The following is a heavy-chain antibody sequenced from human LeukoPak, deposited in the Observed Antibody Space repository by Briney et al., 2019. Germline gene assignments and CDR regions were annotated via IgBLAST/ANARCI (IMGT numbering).Heavy chain of an antibody. Sequence: GGSLRLSCAASGFTVSSNYMSWVRQAPGKGLEWVSVIYSGGSTYYADSVKGRFTISRDNSKNTLYLHMNSLRAEDTAVYYCARDSRRILPSDWGQGTLVTVSS. J-gene: IGHJ4*02. V-gene: IGHV3-66*01. CDR3: ARDSRRILPSD. D-gene: IGHD2-15*01. CDR2: IYSGGST. CDR1: GFTVSSNY.